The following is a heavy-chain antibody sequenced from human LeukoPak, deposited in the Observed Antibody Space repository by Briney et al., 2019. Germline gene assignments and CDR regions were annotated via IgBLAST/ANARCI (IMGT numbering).Heavy chain of an antibody. CDR1: GYTFTGYY. D-gene: IGHD5-18*01. CDR2: INGDSGDT. Sequence: GASVKVSCKASGYTFTGYYMYWVRQAPGQGLEWMGWINGDSGDTKYAQKFQGRATMTRDTSINTVYMELSGLRSDDTAVYYCARDGDTPMVDFDYWGQGTLVTVSS. J-gene: IGHJ4*02. CDR3: ARDGDTPMVDFDY. V-gene: IGHV1-2*02.